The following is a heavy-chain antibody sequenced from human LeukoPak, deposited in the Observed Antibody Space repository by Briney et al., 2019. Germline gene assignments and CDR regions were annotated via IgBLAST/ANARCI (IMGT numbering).Heavy chain of an antibody. D-gene: IGHD6-13*01. CDR2: IYTSGST. V-gene: IGHV4-61*02. CDR3: AREVGAAAPDY. J-gene: IGHJ4*02. Sequence: SETLSLTCTVSGGSISSGSYYWSWIRQPAGKGLEWIGRIYTSGSTNYNPSLKSRVTISVDTSKNQFSLKLSSVTAADTAVYYCAREVGAAAPDYWGQGTLVTVSS. CDR1: GGSISSGSYY.